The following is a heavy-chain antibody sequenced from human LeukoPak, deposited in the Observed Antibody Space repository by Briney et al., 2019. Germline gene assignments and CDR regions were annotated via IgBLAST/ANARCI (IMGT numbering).Heavy chain of an antibody. J-gene: IGHJ5*02. D-gene: IGHD2-15*01. Sequence: SETLSLTCTVSGGSISSYYWSWIRQPPGKGLEWIGYIYYSGSTNCNPSLKSRVTISVDTSKNQFSLKLSSVTAADTAVYYCARVGARGYCSGGSCPRWFDPWGQGTLVTVSS. CDR2: IYYSGST. CDR3: ARVGARGYCSGGSCPRWFDP. V-gene: IGHV4-59*01. CDR1: GGSISSYY.